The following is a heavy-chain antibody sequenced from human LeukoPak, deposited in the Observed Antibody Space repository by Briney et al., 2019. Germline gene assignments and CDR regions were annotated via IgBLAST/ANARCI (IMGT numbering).Heavy chain of an antibody. Sequence: PGGSLRLSCAASGFTFSTHGMHWVRQAPGKGLEWLAVISYDGRNTYYADSVKGRLTISRDNSKNTLFLQMNSLRTEDTAVYYCARDLGPWGQGTLVTVSS. CDR3: ARDLGP. CDR2: ISYDGRNT. CDR1: GFTFSTHG. J-gene: IGHJ5*02. V-gene: IGHV3-30*12. D-gene: IGHD7-27*01.